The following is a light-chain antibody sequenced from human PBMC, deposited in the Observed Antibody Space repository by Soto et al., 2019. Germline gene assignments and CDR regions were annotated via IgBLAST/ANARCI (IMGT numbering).Light chain of an antibody. CDR1: QSVSSN. CDR2: GAS. CDR3: QHYHIWPLT. V-gene: IGKV3-15*01. J-gene: IGKJ4*01. Sequence: EIVMTQSPGTLSLSPGARAPLSCRARQSVSSNLAWYQQKPGQAPRLLIYGASTRAAGIPAGFSGSGSGTEFTLTISGLQSEDFAIYYCQHYHIWPLTFGGGTKVDIK.